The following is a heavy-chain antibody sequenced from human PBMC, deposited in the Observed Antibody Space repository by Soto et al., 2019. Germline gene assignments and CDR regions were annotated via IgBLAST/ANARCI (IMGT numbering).Heavy chain of an antibody. J-gene: IGHJ6*02. Sequence: QVHLLLQSGAEVKKPGSLVKVSCKSSGGNPSNSAISWVRQAPGQGLEWMGGIIPVFGIVSYAQNFQDRVTITADECTSTANMELSSVRSEDTYVYFCAGGRIVVAGSSAYYGMDVWGQGATVTVSS. CDR2: IIPVFGIV. CDR1: GGNPSNSA. V-gene: IGHV1-69*01. D-gene: IGHD6-19*01. CDR3: AGGRIVVAGSSAYYGMDV.